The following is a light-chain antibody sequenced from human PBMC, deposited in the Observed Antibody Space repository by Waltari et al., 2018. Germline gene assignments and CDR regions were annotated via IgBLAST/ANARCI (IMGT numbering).Light chain of an antibody. J-gene: IGKJ4*01. CDR3: QQTTNWPPLT. CDR2: DAS. Sequence: EIVLTQSPATLSLSPGERATLSCRASQSVSSHLAWSQQKPGQAPRLLIYDASNRATGIPVRFSGSGSGTDLTLTISSLEPEDFAVYYCQQTTNWPPLTFGGGTKVEIK. V-gene: IGKV3-11*01. CDR1: QSVSSH.